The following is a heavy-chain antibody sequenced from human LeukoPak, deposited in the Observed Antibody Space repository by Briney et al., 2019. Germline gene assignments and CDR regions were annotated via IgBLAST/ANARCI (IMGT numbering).Heavy chain of an antibody. V-gene: IGHV3-64*01. J-gene: IGHJ4*02. D-gene: IGHD2-15*01. Sequence: GGSLRLSCAASGFTFSNYALYWVRQAPGKGLEYVSGFSSNGYTTYYANSVKVRFTISRDNSKNTLYLQMDSLRIDDMAVYYCARRVEGYFDYWGQGTLVTVAS. CDR3: ARRVEGYFDY. CDR2: FSSNGYTT. CDR1: GFTFSNYA.